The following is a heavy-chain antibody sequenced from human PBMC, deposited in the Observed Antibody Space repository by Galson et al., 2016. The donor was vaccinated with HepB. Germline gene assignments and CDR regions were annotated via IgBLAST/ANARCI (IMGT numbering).Heavy chain of an antibody. D-gene: IGHD3-16*02. Sequence: SLRLSCAASGFMFSTYWMTWVRQAPGKGLEWVANINQDGSEKCHVDSVKGRFTISKDNGKNSLFLQLNSLRAEDTAVYYCARDAGYHQIDYWGQGTLVTVSS. CDR1: GFMFSTYW. V-gene: IGHV3-7*03. J-gene: IGHJ4*02. CDR2: INQDGSEK. CDR3: ARDAGYHQIDY.